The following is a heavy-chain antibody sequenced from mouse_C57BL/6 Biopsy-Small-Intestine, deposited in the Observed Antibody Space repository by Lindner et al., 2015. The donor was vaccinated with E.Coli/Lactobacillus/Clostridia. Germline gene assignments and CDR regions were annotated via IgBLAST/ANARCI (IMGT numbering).Heavy chain of an antibody. V-gene: IGHV1-85*01. CDR1: GYTFTNYD. CDR2: IYPGDDSA. Sequence: VQLQESGPELVKPGASVKLSCKASGYTFTNYDINWVKQRPGQGLEWIGWIYPGDDSATYNERFKGKATLAADKFSSMAYMELHSLTSEDSAVYFCARERVYYDYDGDYFDYWGQGTTLTVSS. CDR3: ARERVYYDYDGDYFDY. D-gene: IGHD2-4*01. J-gene: IGHJ2*01.